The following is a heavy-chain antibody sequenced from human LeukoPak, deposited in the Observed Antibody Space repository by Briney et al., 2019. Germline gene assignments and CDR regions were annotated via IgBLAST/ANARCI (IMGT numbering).Heavy chain of an antibody. Sequence: SETLSLTCAVYGGSFSGYYWSWIRQPPGKGLERIGEINHSGSTNYNPSLKSRVTISVDTSKNQFSLKLSSVTAADTAVYYCARFKSDDSSGYYYYFDYWGQGTLVTVSS. D-gene: IGHD3-22*01. CDR1: GGSFSGYY. V-gene: IGHV4-34*01. CDR2: INHSGST. J-gene: IGHJ4*02. CDR3: ARFKSDDSSGYYYYFDY.